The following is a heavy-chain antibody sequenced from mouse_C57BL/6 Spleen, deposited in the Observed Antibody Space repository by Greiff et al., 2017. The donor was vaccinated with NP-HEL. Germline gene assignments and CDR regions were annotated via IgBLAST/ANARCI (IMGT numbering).Heavy chain of an antibody. V-gene: IGHV1-62-2*01. Sequence: QVQLQQSGAELVKPGASVKLSCKASGYTFTEYPIHWVKQRSGQGLEWIGWFYPGSGSIKYNEKFKDKATLTADKSSSTVYMELSRLTSEDSAVYFCARHEDLYYYGSSYDWYFDVWGTGTTVTVSS. D-gene: IGHD1-1*01. J-gene: IGHJ1*03. CDR1: GYTFTEYP. CDR2: FYPGSGSI. CDR3: ARHEDLYYYGSSYDWYFDV.